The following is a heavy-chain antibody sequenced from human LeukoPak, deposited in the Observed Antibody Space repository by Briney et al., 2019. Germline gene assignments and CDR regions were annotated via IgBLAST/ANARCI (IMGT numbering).Heavy chain of an antibody. CDR3: ARLYYYDSSGYLV. J-gene: IGHJ4*02. V-gene: IGHV4-38-2*01. CDR1: GYSISSGYY. Sequence: SETLSLTCAASGYSISSGYYWGWIRQPPGKGLEWIGSIYHSGSTYYNPSLKSRVTISVDTSKNQFSLKLSSVTAADTAVYYCARLYYYDSSGYLVWGQGTLVTVSS. D-gene: IGHD3-22*01. CDR2: IYHSGST.